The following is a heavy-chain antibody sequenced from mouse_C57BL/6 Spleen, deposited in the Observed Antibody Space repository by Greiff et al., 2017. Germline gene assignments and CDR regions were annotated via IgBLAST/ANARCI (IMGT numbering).Heavy chain of an antibody. CDR2: IYPGSGST. Sequence: QVQLKQPGAELVKPGASVKMSCKASGYTFTSYWITWVKQRPGQGLEWIGDIYPGSGSTNYNEKFKSKATLTVDTSSSTAYMQLSSLTSEDSAVYYCAREGDGWSYFDYWGQGTTLTVSS. CDR1: GYTFTSYW. CDR3: AREGDGWSYFDY. V-gene: IGHV1-55*01. J-gene: IGHJ2*01. D-gene: IGHD3-3*01.